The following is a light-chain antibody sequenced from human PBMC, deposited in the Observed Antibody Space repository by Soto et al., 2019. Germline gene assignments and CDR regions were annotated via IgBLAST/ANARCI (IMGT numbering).Light chain of an antibody. Sequence: DIQMTQSPSTLSASVGDRVTITCRASQTVNGWLAWYQQKAGKAPKLLIYAASNLESGVPSRFSGSGSGSEFTLTISSLQPDDSGTYYCQHYNSNPLTFGQGTKVEVQ. V-gene: IGKV1-5*01. CDR3: QHYNSNPLT. J-gene: IGKJ1*01. CDR2: AAS. CDR1: QTVNGW.